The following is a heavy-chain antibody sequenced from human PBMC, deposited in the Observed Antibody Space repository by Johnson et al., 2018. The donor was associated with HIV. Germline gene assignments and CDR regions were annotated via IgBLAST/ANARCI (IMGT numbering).Heavy chain of an antibody. CDR1: GFTFDDYG. V-gene: IGHV3-20*04. J-gene: IGHJ3*02. Sequence: VQVVESGGGLVQPGRSLRLSCAASGFTFDDYGMSWVRQVQGKGLEWVAGIDWDGGRQRYADSVKGRFTISRDNARKSLYMEMNGLRAEDTALYYCAREVAAVGDAFDIWGQGTMVTVSS. CDR2: IDWDGGRQ. D-gene: IGHD6-13*01. CDR3: AREVAAVGDAFDI.